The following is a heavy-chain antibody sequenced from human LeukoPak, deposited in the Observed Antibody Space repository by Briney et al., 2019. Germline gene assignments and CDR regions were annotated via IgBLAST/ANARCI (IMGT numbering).Heavy chain of an antibody. CDR1: GFTFRTSW. V-gene: IGHV3-74*01. Sequence: GGSLRLSCAASGFTFRTSWMHWVRQAPGKGLVWVSRINSDGSTTNYADSVKGRFTISRDNAKNTLYLQMNSLRAEDTAVYYCARETKLAYWGQGTLVTVSS. J-gene: IGHJ4*02. D-gene: IGHD2-8*01. CDR2: INSDGSTT. CDR3: ARETKLAY.